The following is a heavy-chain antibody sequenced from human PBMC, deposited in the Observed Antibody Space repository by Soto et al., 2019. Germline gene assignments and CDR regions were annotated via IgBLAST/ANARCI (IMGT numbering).Heavy chain of an antibody. CDR2: ISSSGSTI. Sequence: LRLSCAASGFTFSSYEMNWVRQAPGKGLEWVSYISSSGSTIYYADSVKGRFTISRDNAKNSLYLQMNSLRAEDTAVYYCARGKENYYYYGMDVWGQGTTVTVSS. V-gene: IGHV3-48*03. J-gene: IGHJ6*02. CDR3: ARGKENYYYYGMDV. CDR1: GFTFSSYE.